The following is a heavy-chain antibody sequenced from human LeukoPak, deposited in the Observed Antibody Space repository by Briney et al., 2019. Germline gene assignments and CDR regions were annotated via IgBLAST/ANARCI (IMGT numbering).Heavy chain of an antibody. D-gene: IGHD6-19*01. Sequence: ASVKVSYKASGFTFTNYDINWVRQATGQGLEWMGWMNPNSGNTGYTQKFQGRVAMTRDNSITTAYMELSSLRSEDTAVYYCVKESGAVFGPDYFDSWGQGTLVTVSS. CDR1: GFTFTNYD. CDR3: VKESGAVFGPDYFDS. V-gene: IGHV1-8*01. J-gene: IGHJ4*02. CDR2: MNPNSGNT.